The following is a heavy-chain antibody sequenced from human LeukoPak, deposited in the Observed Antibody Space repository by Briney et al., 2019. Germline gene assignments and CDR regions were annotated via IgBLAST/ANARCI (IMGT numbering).Heavy chain of an antibody. CDR1: GYIFTNYC. J-gene: IGHJ4*02. Sequence: GESLKISCKGSGYIFTNYCIGWVRQMPGKGLEWMGLIYPGDSDTRYSPSLQGQVTISADKSISTAYMQWNSLKASDTAMYYCAKCRGYYGSGRAFDYWGQGTLVSVSS. V-gene: IGHV5-51*01. CDR3: AKCRGYYGSGRAFDY. CDR2: IYPGDSDT. D-gene: IGHD3-10*01.